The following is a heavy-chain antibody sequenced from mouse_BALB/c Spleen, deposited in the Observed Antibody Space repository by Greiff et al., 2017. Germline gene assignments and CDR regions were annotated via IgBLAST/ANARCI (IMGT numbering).Heavy chain of an antibody. CDR3: ASLRHSFAWFAY. CDR1: GYTFTSYW. V-gene: IGHV1-7*01. J-gene: IGHJ3*01. D-gene: IGHD3-1*01. Sequence: QVQLKESGAELAKPGASVKMSCKASGYTFTSYWMHWVKQRPGQGLEWIGYINPSTGYTEYNQKFKDKATLTADKSSSTAYMQLSSLTSEDSAVYYCASLRHSFAWFAYWGQGTLVTVSA. CDR2: INPSTGYT.